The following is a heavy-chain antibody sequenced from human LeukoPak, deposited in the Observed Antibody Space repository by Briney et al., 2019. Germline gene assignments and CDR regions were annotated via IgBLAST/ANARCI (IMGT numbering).Heavy chain of an antibody. J-gene: IGHJ3*02. V-gene: IGHV6-1*01. CDR3: ARDRFITMSGAFDI. D-gene: IGHD3-22*01. CDR2: TYYRSKWYN. Sequence: SQTLSLTCAISGDSVSSNSAAWNWVRQSPSRGLEWLGRTYYRSKWYNDYAVSVKSRITINPDTSMNQFSLQLNSVTPEDTAVYYCARDRFITMSGAFDIWGQGTMVTVSS. CDR1: GDSVSSNSAA.